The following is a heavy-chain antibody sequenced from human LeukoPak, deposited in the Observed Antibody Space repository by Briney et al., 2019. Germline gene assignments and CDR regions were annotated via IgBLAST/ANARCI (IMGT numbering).Heavy chain of an antibody. CDR3: ARKGGYYDILTGYYRD. CDR2: ISAYNGNT. D-gene: IGHD3-9*01. CDR1: GYTFTGYY. V-gene: IGHV1-18*04. Sequence: GASVKVSCKASGYTFTGYYMHWVRQAPGQGLEWMGWISAYNGNTNYAQKLQGRVTMTTDTSTSTAYMELRSLRSDDTAVYYCARKGGYYDILTGYYRDWGQGTLVTVSS. J-gene: IGHJ4*02.